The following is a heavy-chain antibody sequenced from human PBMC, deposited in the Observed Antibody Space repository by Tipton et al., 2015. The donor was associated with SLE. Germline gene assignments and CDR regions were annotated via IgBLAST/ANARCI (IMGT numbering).Heavy chain of an antibody. J-gene: IGHJ4*02. CDR1: GFTFTGAW. Sequence: SLRLSCTTSGFTFTGAWMTWVRQAPGKGLEWVGRIKKTAHGGTTDYAAPVKGRFTISKEDSKNTVFLQMNSLQTEDTGVYYCTTDSGAYWGQGTLVTVSS. CDR3: TTDSGAY. D-gene: IGHD1-26*01. CDR2: IKKTAHGGTT. V-gene: IGHV3-15*01.